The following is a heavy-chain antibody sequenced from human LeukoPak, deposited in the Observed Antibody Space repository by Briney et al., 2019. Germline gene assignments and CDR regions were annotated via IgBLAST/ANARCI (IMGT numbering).Heavy chain of an antibody. D-gene: IGHD5-24*01. CDR1: GFTFSSYA. CDR3: AKDGYNFFWY. J-gene: IGHJ4*02. CDR2: IKQDGSEK. Sequence: GGSLRLSCAASGFTFSSYAMSWVRQAPGKGLEWVANIKQDGSEKNYVDSVKGRFTISRDNAKNALYLQMNSLRAEDTAVYYCAKDGYNFFWYWGQGTLVTVSS. V-gene: IGHV3-7*01.